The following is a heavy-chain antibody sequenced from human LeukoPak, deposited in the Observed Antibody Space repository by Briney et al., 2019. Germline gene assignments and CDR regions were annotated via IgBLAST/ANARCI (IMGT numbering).Heavy chain of an antibody. CDR1: GGSINNYY. V-gene: IGHV4-59*01. CDR2: IYHSGST. CDR3: ARDVGYCAGGTCLNWFDP. Sequence: SETLSLTCTVSGGSINNYYWSWIRQPPGKGLEWIGYIYHSGSTNYNPSLKSRLTISIDTSKNQFSLKLSSVTAADTAVYYCARDVGYCAGGTCLNWFDPWGQGTLVTVSS. D-gene: IGHD2-15*01. J-gene: IGHJ5*01.